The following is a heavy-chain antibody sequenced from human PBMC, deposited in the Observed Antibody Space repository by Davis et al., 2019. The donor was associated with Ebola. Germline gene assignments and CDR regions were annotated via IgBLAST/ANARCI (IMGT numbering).Heavy chain of an antibody. Sequence: GESLKISCAASGFTFSSYWMHWVRQAPGKGLVWVSRINSDGSSTSYADSVKGRFTISRDNAKNSLYLQMNSLRAEDTAVYYCARGGLRFLEWLLYFWGQGTLVTVSS. J-gene: IGHJ4*02. D-gene: IGHD3-3*01. V-gene: IGHV3-74*01. CDR1: GFTFSSYW. CDR3: ARGGLRFLEWLLYF. CDR2: INSDGSST.